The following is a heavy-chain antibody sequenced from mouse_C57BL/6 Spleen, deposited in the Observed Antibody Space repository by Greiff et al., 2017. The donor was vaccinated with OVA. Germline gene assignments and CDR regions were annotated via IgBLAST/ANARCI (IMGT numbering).Heavy chain of an antibody. CDR2: INPSDSDT. CDR3: ATIDARGFDY. V-gene: IGHV1-61*01. CDR1: GYTFTSYW. D-gene: IGHD2-12*01. Sequence: QVQLQQPGAELVKPGASVKLSCKASGYTFTSYWMHWVKQRPGQGLEWIGNINPSDSDTHYNQKFKDKATLTVDKSSSTAYMQLSSLTYEDSAVYYGATIDARGFDYWGQGTTRTVSS. J-gene: IGHJ2*01.